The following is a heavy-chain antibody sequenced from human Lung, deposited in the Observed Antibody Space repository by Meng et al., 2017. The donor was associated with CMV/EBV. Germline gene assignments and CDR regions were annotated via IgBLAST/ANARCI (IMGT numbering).Heavy chain of an antibody. CDR3: TRDGGSYDFADY. V-gene: IGHV3-72*01. Sequence: GESXKISCAASGFIFSDHRMDWIRQAPGKGLEWVARIRHKAAGYSTEYAASVRGRFTVSRDDSKNSVYLQMSSLRTEDTAVYHCTRDGGSYDFADYLGQGXLVTVSS. CDR2: IRHKAAGYST. J-gene: IGHJ4*02. CDR1: GFIFSDHR. D-gene: IGHD1-26*01.